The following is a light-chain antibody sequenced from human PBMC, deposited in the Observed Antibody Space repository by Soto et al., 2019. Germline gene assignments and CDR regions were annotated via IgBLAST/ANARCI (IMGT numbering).Light chain of an antibody. V-gene: IGKV1-39*01. CDR2: AAS. Sequence: DIPITQSPSTLSAFEGDTVTITCRASLTVSSYLNWYQQKSGKAPKLLISAASSLESGIPPRFSGSGSGTDFTLTITSLQPEDFATYYCQQSHSIPWTFGQGTKVDIK. CDR1: LTVSSY. CDR3: QQSHSIPWT. J-gene: IGKJ1*01.